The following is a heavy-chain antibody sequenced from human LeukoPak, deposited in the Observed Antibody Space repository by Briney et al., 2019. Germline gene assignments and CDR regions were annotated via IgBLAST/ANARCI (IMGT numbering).Heavy chain of an antibody. CDR2: IYGGGTT. V-gene: IGHV3-66*01. D-gene: IGHD1-26*01. CDR3: ARDPGIANGMVD. Sequence: QPGGSLRLSCVASGFTVSSDYMSWVRQAPGKGLEWVSVIYGGGTTYYADSVKGKFTISRDNSKNTLFLQMNGLRVDDTAVYYCARDPGIANGMVDWGQGTTVTVFS. J-gene: IGHJ6*02. CDR1: GFTVSSDY.